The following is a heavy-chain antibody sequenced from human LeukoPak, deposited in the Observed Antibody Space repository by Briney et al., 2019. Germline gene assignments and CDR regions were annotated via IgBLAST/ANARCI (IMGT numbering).Heavy chain of an antibody. CDR3: ARGDKRTKYNWFDP. D-gene: IGHD2-21*02. Sequence: GGSLRLSCAASGFTFSSYSMNWVRQAPGKGLEWVSSISSSSSYIYYADSVKGRFTISRDIAKNSLYLQMNSLRAEDTAVYYCARGDKRTKYNWFDPWGQGTLVTVSS. V-gene: IGHV3-21*01. CDR2: ISSSSSYI. J-gene: IGHJ5*02. CDR1: GFTFSSYS.